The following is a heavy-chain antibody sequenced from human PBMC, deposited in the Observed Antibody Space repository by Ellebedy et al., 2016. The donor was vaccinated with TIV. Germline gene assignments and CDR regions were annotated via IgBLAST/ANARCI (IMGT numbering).Heavy chain of an antibody. V-gene: IGHV4-38-2*02. J-gene: IGHJ5*02. CDR3: AREGIYCSSTSCLNWFNP. CDR2: SYHSGST. D-gene: IGHD2-2*01. CDR1: GYSISSGYY. Sequence: SETLSLTXTVSGYSISSGYYWGWIRQPPGKGLEWIGSSYHSGSTYYNPSLKSRVTISVDTSKNQFSLKLSSVTAADTAVYYCAREGIYCSSTSCLNWFNPWGQGTLVTVSS.